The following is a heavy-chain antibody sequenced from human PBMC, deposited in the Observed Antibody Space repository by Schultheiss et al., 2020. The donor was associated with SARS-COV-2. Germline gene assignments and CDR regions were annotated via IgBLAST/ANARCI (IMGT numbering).Heavy chain of an antibody. V-gene: IGHV1-69*13. Sequence: SVKVSCRASGGTFSSYAISWVRQAPGQGLEWMGGIIPIFGTANYAQKFQGRVTITADESTSTAYMELSSLRSEDTAVYYCAATYDFWSGSYWGQGTLVTVSS. CDR1: GGTFSSYA. J-gene: IGHJ4*02. CDR3: AATYDFWSGSY. CDR2: IIPIFGTA. D-gene: IGHD3-3*01.